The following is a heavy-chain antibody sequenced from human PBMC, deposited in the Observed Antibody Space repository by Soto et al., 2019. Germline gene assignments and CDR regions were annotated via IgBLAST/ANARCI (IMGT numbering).Heavy chain of an antibody. CDR3: ARGEDFDFWSGYLH. Sequence: EVQLVESGGGLVQPGGSLRLSCAASGFSFSSNYMSWVRQAPGKGLEWVSVIFSGGSTYYADSVKGRFTISRDNSKNTLDLQMNSLRAEDTAIYYCARGEDFDFWSGYLHWGQGTLVTVSS. CDR2: IFSGGST. CDR1: GFSFSSNY. D-gene: IGHD3-3*01. J-gene: IGHJ4*02. V-gene: IGHV3-66*01.